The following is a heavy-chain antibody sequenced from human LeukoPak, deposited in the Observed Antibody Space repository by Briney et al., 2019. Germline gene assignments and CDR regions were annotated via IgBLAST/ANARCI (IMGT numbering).Heavy chain of an antibody. J-gene: IGHJ4*02. Sequence: PGGSLRLSCSASGFTFSSYAMHWVRQAPGKGLEYVSAISSNGGSTYYADSVKGRFTISRDNSKNTLYLQMSSLRAEDTAVYYCVKDPIGGGMYNWNDGFDYWGQGTLVTVSS. CDR3: VKDPIGGGMYNWNDGFDY. V-gene: IGHV3-64D*06. D-gene: IGHD1-1*01. CDR1: GFTFSSYA. CDR2: ISSNGGST.